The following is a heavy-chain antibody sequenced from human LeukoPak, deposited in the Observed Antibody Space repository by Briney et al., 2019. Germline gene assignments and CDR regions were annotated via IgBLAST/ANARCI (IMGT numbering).Heavy chain of an antibody. CDR1: GYTFTSYA. J-gene: IGHJ3*02. CDR3: AAYDYLDAFDI. Sequence: ASVKASCKASGYTFTSYAMNWVRQAPGQGLECMGWINTNTENPTYAQGFTGRFVFSLDTSVSTAYLQISSLKAEDTAVYYCAAYDYLDAFDIWGQGTMVTVSS. D-gene: IGHD4-11*01. V-gene: IGHV7-4-1*02. CDR2: INTNTENP.